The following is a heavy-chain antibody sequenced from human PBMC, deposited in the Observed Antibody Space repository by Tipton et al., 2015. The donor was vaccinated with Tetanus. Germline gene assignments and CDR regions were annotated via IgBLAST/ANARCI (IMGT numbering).Heavy chain of an antibody. V-gene: IGHV4-39*07. Sequence: WVRQPPGKGLEWIGSMSYSGRTYYNPSLKSRVTISVDTSKNQFSLNLRSVTAADTAVYYCARDRGFTTYNYFDPWGQGTLVTVSS. D-gene: IGHD3-22*01. CDR2: MSYSGRT. J-gene: IGHJ5*02. CDR3: ARDRGFTTYNYFDP.